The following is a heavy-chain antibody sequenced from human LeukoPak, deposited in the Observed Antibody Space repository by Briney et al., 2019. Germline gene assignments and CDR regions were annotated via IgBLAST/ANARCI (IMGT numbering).Heavy chain of an antibody. V-gene: IGHV1-24*01. CDR2: LTPEDGEE. J-gene: IGHJ4*02. D-gene: IGHD5-18*01. Sequence: ASVKVSCKVSGSTLTEISIFWVRQAPGKGLEWMGGLTPEDGEEIYTQKFEGRVTMSEDTSIDTAYMEMTSLTSEDTAVYYCVTGDGYRKAHDSWGQGTLVTVSS. CDR1: GSTLTEIS. CDR3: VTGDGYRKAHDS.